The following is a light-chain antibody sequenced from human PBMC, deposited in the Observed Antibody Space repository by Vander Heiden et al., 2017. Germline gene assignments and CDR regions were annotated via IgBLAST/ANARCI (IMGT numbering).Light chain of an antibody. Sequence: EIVMTQSPATLSLSPGERATLSCRASQSVSSNLAWYQQKPRQAPRLLIYGASTRATGIPARLSGSGSGTEFTLTISSLQSEDFAVYYCQQYNNWPTWTFGQGTKVEIK. CDR1: QSVSSN. CDR2: GAS. V-gene: IGKV3-15*01. CDR3: QQYNNWPTWT. J-gene: IGKJ1*01.